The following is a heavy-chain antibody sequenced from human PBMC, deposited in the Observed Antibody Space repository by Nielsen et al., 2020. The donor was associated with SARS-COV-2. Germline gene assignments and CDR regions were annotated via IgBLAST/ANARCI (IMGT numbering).Heavy chain of an antibody. Sequence: GGSLRLSCAASGFTFDDYGMSWVRQAPGKGLEWVSGINWNGGSTGYADSVKGRFTISRDNAKNSLYLQMNSLRAEDTALYYCARDRSALDGSYYSLDYWGQGTLVTVSS. CDR1: GFTFDDYG. J-gene: IGHJ4*02. V-gene: IGHV3-20*04. CDR2: INWNGGST. CDR3: ARDRSALDGSYYSLDY. D-gene: IGHD1-26*01.